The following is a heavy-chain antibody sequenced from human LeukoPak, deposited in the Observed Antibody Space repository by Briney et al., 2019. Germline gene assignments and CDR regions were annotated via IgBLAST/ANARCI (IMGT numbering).Heavy chain of an antibody. V-gene: IGHV4-39*07. J-gene: IGHJ5*02. CDR2: ICYSGST. D-gene: IGHD3-10*01. Sequence: PSETLSLTCTVSGGSISSSSYYWGWIRQPPGKGLEWIGSICYSGSTYYNPSLKSRVTISVDTSKNQFSLKLSSVTAADTAVYYCARVKRFGESKNWFDPWGQGTLVTVSS. CDR3: ARVKRFGESKNWFDP. CDR1: GGSISSSSYY.